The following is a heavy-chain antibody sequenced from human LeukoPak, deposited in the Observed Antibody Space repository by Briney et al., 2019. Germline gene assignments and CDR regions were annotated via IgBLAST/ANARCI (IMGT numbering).Heavy chain of an antibody. D-gene: IGHD3-10*01. CDR3: ARRYGSGSSGTFDY. Sequence: SETLSLTCTGSGGSISSYYWSWIRQPPGKGLEWIAYIYYSGRTNYNPSLKSRVTISVDTSKNLFSLKLSSVTAADTAVYYCARRYGSGSSGTFDYWGQGTLVTVSS. CDR2: IYYSGRT. J-gene: IGHJ4*02. CDR1: GGSISSYY. V-gene: IGHV4-59*01.